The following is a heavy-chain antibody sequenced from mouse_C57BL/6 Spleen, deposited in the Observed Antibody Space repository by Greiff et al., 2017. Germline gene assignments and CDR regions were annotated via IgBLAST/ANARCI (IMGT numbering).Heavy chain of an antibody. CDR1: GYSFTGYY. Sequence: EVQLQQSGPELVKPGASVKISCKASGYSFTGYYMNWVKQSPEKSLEWIGEINPSAGGTTYNQKFKAKATLTVDKSSSTAYMQLKSLTSEDSAVYYYASRDDAMDYWGQGTSVTVSS. D-gene: IGHD3-1*01. J-gene: IGHJ4*01. CDR3: ASRDDAMDY. CDR2: INPSAGGT. V-gene: IGHV1-42*01.